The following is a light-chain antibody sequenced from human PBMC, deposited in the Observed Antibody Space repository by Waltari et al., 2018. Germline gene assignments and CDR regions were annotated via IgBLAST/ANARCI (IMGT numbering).Light chain of an antibody. Sequence: QSVLTQPPSASGAPGQRVTIPCCGSSSNIENTNVYWYQQAPGTAPKNRIYINDERPSGVPDRFSGSKSGTSASLAISGLRSEDEAHYYCAAWDASLGAWLFGGGTKLTVL. J-gene: IGLJ3*02. V-gene: IGLV1-47*01. CDR1: SSNIENTN. CDR2: IND. CDR3: AAWDASLGAWL.